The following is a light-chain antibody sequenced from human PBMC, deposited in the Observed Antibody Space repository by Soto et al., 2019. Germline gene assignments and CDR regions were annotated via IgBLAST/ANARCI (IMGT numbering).Light chain of an antibody. J-gene: IGKJ2*01. CDR2: DAS. CDR3: QQRSDWPPYT. CDR1: QSVSSY. V-gene: IGKV3-11*01. Sequence: EIVLTQSPATLSLSPGERATLSCRASQSVSSYLAWYQQKPGQAPRLLIYDASNRATGIPARFSGSRSGTAFTLTIGSLETEDFSVYYCQQRSDWPPYTFGQGTQLEIK.